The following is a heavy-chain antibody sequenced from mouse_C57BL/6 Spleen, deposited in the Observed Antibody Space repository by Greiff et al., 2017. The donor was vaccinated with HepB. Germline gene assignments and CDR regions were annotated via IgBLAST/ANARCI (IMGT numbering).Heavy chain of an antibody. CDR2: INPSNGGT. CDR1: GYTFTSYW. J-gene: IGHJ3*01. D-gene: IGHD2-1*01. CDR3: ARGYGIYGNPSWFAY. Sequence: QVQLQQPGTELVKPGASVKLSCKASGYTFTSYWMHWVKQRPGQGLEWIGNINPSNGGTNYNEKFKSKATLTVDKSSSTAYMQLSSLTSEDSAVYYFARGYGIYGNPSWFAYWGQGTLVTVSA. V-gene: IGHV1-53*01.